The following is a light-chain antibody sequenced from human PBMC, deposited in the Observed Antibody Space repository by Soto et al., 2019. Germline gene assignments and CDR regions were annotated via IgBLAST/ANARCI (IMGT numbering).Light chain of an antibody. V-gene: IGLV2-14*01. Sequence: QSVLTQPASVSGSPGQSITISCTGTSSDVGNYNYVSWYQHHPGKAPKLMIYEVSYRPSGVSVRFSGSKSGNTASLIISGLQAEDEANYYCSSYTTSRTWVFGGGTKLTVL. CDR1: SSDVGNYNY. J-gene: IGLJ3*02. CDR2: EVS. CDR3: SSYTTSRTWV.